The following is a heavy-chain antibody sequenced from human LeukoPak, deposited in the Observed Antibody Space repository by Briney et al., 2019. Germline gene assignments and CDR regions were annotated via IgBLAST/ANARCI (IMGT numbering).Heavy chain of an antibody. CDR2: ISSSSTYI. V-gene: IGHV3-21*01. Sequence: ETLSLTCAVSGGSITSANWWSWVRQAPGKGLEWVASISSSSTYIYYADSMKGRFTISRDNAKNSLYLQMNSLRAEDTAVYYCARGSSGSPFFSYYYYMDVWGKGTTVTISS. J-gene: IGHJ6*03. CDR3: ARGSSGSPFFSYYYYMDV. CDR1: GGSITSAN. D-gene: IGHD1-26*01.